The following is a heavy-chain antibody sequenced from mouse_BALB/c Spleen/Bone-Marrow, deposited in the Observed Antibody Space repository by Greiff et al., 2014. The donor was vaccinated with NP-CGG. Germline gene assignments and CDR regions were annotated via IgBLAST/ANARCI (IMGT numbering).Heavy chain of an antibody. CDR1: GFNIKDTY. J-gene: IGHJ4*01. CDR3: ARWEYYAMDY. V-gene: IGHV14-3*02. CDR2: IDPANGNT. D-gene: IGHD4-1*01. Sequence: EVQLQQSGAELVKPGVSVKLSCTASGFNIKDTYMHWVKQRPEQGLEWMGRIDPANGNTKYDPKFQGKATITADTSSNTAYLQLSSLASEDTAVYYCARWEYYAMDYWGQGTSVTVSS.